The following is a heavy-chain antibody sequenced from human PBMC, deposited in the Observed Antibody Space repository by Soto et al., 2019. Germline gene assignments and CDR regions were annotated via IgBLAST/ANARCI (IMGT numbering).Heavy chain of an antibody. CDR1: GGTFSSYA. D-gene: IGHD6-13*01. CDR3: ARDQGQQLPRGYYYGMDV. CDR2: IIPIFGTA. V-gene: IGHV1-69*13. J-gene: IGHJ6*02. Sequence: SVKVSCKASGGTFSSYAISWVRQAPGQGLEWMGGIIPIFGTANYAQKFQGRVTITADESTSTAYMELSSLRSEDTAVYYCARDQGQQLPRGYYYGMDVWGQGTTVTVSS.